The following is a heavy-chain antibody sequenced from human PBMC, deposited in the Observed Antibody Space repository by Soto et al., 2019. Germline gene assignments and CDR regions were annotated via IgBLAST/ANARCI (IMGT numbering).Heavy chain of an antibody. CDR2: IVVGSGNT. V-gene: IGHV1-58*01. CDR1: GFTFTSSA. Sequence: SVKVSCKASGFTFTSSAVQWVRQARGQRLEWIGWIVVGSGNTNYAQKFQERVTITRDMSTSTAYMELSSLRSEDTAVYYCAAEGRYYDSSGMDVWGQGTTVTVSS. D-gene: IGHD3-22*01. J-gene: IGHJ6*02. CDR3: AAEGRYYDSSGMDV.